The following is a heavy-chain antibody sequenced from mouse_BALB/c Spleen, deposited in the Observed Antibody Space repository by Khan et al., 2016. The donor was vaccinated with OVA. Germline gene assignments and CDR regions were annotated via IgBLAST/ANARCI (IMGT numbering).Heavy chain of an antibody. Sequence: EVQLVESGGDLVEPGGSLKLSCAGSGFTFSTYGMSWVRQTPDKRLEWVATISTGGHYTYYPDSVRGRFTISRDNAKNTLYLQMTSLKSEDTAMFSCARLAYYYDSEGFAYWGQGTLVTVSA. CDR1: GFTFSTYG. V-gene: IGHV5-6*01. CDR2: ISTGGHYT. D-gene: IGHD1-1*01. CDR3: ARLAYYYDSEGFAY. J-gene: IGHJ3*01.